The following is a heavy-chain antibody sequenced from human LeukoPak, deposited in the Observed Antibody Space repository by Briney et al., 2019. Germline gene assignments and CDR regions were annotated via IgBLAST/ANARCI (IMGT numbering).Heavy chain of an antibody. CDR1: GFTFSSYS. V-gene: IGHV3-66*02. J-gene: IGHJ6*02. CDR3: ARFLVGASYYYYGMDV. Sequence: GGSLRLSCAASGFTFSSYSMNWVRQAPGKGLEWVSVIYSGGSTYYADSVKGRFTISRDNSKNTLYLQMNSLRAEDTAVYYCARFLVGASYYYYGMDVWGQGTTVTVSS. CDR2: IYSGGST. D-gene: IGHD1-26*01.